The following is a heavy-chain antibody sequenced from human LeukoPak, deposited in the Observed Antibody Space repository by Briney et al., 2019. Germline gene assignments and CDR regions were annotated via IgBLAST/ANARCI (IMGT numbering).Heavy chain of an antibody. J-gene: IGHJ4*02. CDR3: ARAAGVAVAPVDY. CDR2: ISAYNGNT. D-gene: IGHD6-19*01. Sequence: ASVKVSCKASGYTFTSYGVSWVRQTPGQGLEWMGWISAYNGNTNCAQKLQGRVTMTTDTSTNTAYMELRSLRSDDTAVYYCARAAGVAVAPVDYWGQGTLVTVSS. V-gene: IGHV1-18*01. CDR1: GYTFTSYG.